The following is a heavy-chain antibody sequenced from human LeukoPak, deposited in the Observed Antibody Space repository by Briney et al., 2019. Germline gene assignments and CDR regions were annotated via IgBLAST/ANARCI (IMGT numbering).Heavy chain of an antibody. CDR3: AREPVEMATILPFDY. V-gene: IGHV3-30-3*01. CDR1: GFTFSSYA. D-gene: IGHD5-24*01. CDR2: ISYDGSNK. Sequence: GGSLRLSCAASGFTFSSYAMHWVRQAPGEGLEWVAVISYDGSNKYYADSVKGRFTISRDNSKNTLYLQMNSLRAEDTAVYYCAREPVEMATILPFDYWGQGTLVTVSS. J-gene: IGHJ4*02.